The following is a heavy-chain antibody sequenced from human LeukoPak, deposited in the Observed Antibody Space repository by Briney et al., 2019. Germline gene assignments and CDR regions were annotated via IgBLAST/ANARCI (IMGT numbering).Heavy chain of an antibody. CDR1: GFTVSSNY. V-gene: IGHV3-53*01. CDR2: IYSGSST. D-gene: IGHD2-21*01. Sequence: WGSLSLSCAASGFTVSSNYMSWVRQAPGKGLEWVSVIYSGSSTYYADSVKGRFTISRDNSKNTLYLQMNSLRAEDAAVYYCASLYVFHDAFDIWGQGTIVTVSS. CDR3: ASLYVFHDAFDI. J-gene: IGHJ3*02.